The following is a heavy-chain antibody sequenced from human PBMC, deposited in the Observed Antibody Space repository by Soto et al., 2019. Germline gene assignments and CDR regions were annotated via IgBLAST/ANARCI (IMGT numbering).Heavy chain of an antibody. Sequence: SETLSLTCTVSGGSVSSGSYYWSWIRQPPGKGLEWIGYIYYSGSTNYNPSLKSRVTISVDTSKNQFSLKLSSVTAADTAVYYCARTRIFGVVIAHSWFDPWGQGTLVTVSS. J-gene: IGHJ5*02. D-gene: IGHD3-3*02. CDR2: IYYSGST. CDR3: ARTRIFGVVIAHSWFDP. CDR1: GGSVSSGSYY. V-gene: IGHV4-61*01.